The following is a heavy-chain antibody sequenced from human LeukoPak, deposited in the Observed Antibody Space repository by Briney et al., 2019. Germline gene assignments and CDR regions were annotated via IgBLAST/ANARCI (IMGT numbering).Heavy chain of an antibody. V-gene: IGHV3-11*04. D-gene: IGHD1-14*01. CDR2: ISSSGSTI. CDR1: GFAFSEYY. Sequence: GGSLRLSCAASGFAFSEYYMSWIRQAPGKGLEWVAKISSSGSTIYYADSVKGRFTISRDNAKNSLYLQMNILRAEDTAVYYCARGPGSRKCLQYWGQGTLVTASS. CDR3: ARGPGSRKCLQY. J-gene: IGHJ1*01.